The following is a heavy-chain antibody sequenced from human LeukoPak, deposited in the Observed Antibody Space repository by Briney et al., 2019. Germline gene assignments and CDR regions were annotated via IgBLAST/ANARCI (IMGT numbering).Heavy chain of an antibody. CDR3: AKKGIAARPDYYYYGMDV. D-gene: IGHD6-6*01. CDR1: GFTFSSYA. CDR2: ISGSGGST. J-gene: IGHJ6*02. V-gene: IGHV3-23*01. Sequence: GGSLRLSCAASGFTFSSYAMICVRQAPGKGLEWVSSISGSGGSTSSADSVKGRFTISRDNSKNTLYLQMNSLRAADTAVYYCAKKGIAARPDYYYYGMDVWGQGTTVTVSS.